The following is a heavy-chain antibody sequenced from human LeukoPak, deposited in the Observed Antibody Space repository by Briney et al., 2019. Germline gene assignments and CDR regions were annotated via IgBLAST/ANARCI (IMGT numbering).Heavy chain of an antibody. J-gene: IGHJ4*02. Sequence: GGSLRLSCAASGFTFSSYWMSWVRQAPGKGLEWVANIKQDGSEKYYVDSVKGRFTISRDNAKNSLYLQMNSLRAEDTAVYYRARVYNSYYFDYWGQGTLVTVSS. CDR3: ARVYNSYYFDY. CDR1: GFTFSSYW. CDR2: IKQDGSEK. V-gene: IGHV3-7*01. D-gene: IGHD5-24*01.